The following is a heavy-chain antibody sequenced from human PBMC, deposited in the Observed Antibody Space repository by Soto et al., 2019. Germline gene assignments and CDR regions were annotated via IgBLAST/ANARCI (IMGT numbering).Heavy chain of an antibody. V-gene: IGHV3-21*01. CDR1: GFTFSSYS. J-gene: IGHJ6*02. CDR3: ARQSRGVRGVDYYGMDV. D-gene: IGHD3-10*01. CDR2: ISNSSSYI. Sequence: GGSLRLSCAASGFTFSSYSMNWVRQAPGKGLEWVSSISNSSSYIYYADSVKGRFTISRDNAKNSLYLQMNSLRAEDTAVYYCARQSRGVRGVDYYGMDVWGQGTTVTVSS.